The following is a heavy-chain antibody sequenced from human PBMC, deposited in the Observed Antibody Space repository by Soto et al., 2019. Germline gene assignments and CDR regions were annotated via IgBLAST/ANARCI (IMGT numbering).Heavy chain of an antibody. CDR1: GFTFSSYS. V-gene: IGHV3-21*01. Sequence: GGSLRLSCAASGFTFSSYSMNWVRQAPGKGLEWVSSISSSSSYIYYADSVKGRFTISRDNAKNSLYLQMNSLRAEDTAVYYCARDFVGEVGDYYYYYYMDVWGKGTTVTVSS. CDR3: ARDFVGEVGDYYYYYYMDV. D-gene: IGHD3-10*01. CDR2: ISSSSSYI. J-gene: IGHJ6*03.